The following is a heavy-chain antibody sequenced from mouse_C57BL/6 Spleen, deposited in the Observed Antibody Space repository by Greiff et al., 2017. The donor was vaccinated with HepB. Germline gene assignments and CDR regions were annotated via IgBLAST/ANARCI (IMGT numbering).Heavy chain of an antibody. CDR1: GYTFTSYW. D-gene: IGHD2-4*01. V-gene: IGHV1-55*01. Sequence: VKLQQPGAELVKPGASVKMSCKASGYTFTSYWITWVKQRPGQGLEWIGNIYPGSGSTNYNEKFKSKATLTVDTSSSTAYMQLSSRTSEDSAVYYCARGYDYEEGAMDYWGQGTSVTVSS. J-gene: IGHJ4*01. CDR2: IYPGSGST. CDR3: ARGYDYEEGAMDY.